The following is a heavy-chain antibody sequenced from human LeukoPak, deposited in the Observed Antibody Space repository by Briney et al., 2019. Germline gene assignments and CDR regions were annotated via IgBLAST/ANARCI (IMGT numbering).Heavy chain of an antibody. J-gene: IGHJ5*02. CDR2: IYHTGST. V-gene: IGHV4-30-2*01. CDR3: ARLQYCSGTSCYWFDP. D-gene: IGHD2-2*01. Sequence: SETLSLTCDVSGGSISSGLYSWSWIRQPLGKGLEWIGYIYHTGSTHYNPSLKSRVTISVDTSKNQFSLRLSSVTAADTAVYYCARLQYCSGTSCYWFDPWGQGTLVTVSS. CDR1: GGSISSGLYS.